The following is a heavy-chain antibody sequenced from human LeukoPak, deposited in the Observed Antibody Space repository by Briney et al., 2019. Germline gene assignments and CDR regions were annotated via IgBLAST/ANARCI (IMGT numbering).Heavy chain of an antibody. CDR2: IWYDGSNK. D-gene: IGHD2-2*01. V-gene: IGHV3-33*01. J-gene: IGHJ5*02. CDR1: GFTSSSYG. Sequence: GGSLRLSCAASGFTSSSYGMHWVRQAPGKGLEWVAVIWYDGSNKYYADSVKGRFTISRDNSKNTLYLQMNSLRAEDTAVYYCAGDSSTSLGWFDPWGQGTLVTVSS. CDR3: AGDSSTSLGWFDP.